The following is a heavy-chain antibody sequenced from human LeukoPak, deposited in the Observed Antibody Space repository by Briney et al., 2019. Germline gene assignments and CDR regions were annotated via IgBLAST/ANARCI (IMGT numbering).Heavy chain of an antibody. Sequence: SETLSLTCTVSGGSISSSGYYWDWIRQPPGEGLEWIGSIYYSGSTYYNSSLKSRVTISVDTSKNQFSLKLSSVTAADTAVYYCARGLAAAGADWFDPWGQGTLVTVSS. CDR2: IYYSGST. D-gene: IGHD6-13*01. V-gene: IGHV4-39*01. J-gene: IGHJ5*02. CDR1: GGSISSSGYY. CDR3: ARGLAAAGADWFDP.